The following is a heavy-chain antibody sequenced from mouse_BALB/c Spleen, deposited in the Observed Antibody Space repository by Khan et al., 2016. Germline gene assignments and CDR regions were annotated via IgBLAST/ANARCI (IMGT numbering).Heavy chain of an antibody. J-gene: IGHJ4*01. CDR3: ARADYGDKGAMDY. D-gene: IGHD1-1*01. V-gene: IGHV3-2*02. CDR1: GYSITSDYA. CDR2: ISYSGST. Sequence: EVQLQESGPGLVKPSQSLSLTCTVTGYSITSDYAWNWIRQFPGNRLEWMGYISYSGSTSYNPSLKSRISITRDTSTNPFFLQLNSVTSEDTATYYCARADYGDKGAMDYWGQGTSVTVSS.